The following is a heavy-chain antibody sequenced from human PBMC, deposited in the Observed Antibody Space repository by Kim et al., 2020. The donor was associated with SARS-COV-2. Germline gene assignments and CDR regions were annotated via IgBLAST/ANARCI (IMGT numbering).Heavy chain of an antibody. Sequence: SETLSLTCTVSGASVSSSPNYWTWIRQAPGKGLEWIGYMYYSRDTSYNPSLESRVTISVTPPKNQFSLKLTYVTAADTAVYFCARGHPTSYSSGWYSYWGRGILVTVSS. CDR1: GASVSSSPNY. CDR2: MYYSRDT. J-gene: IGHJ4*02. D-gene: IGHD6-19*01. CDR3: ARGHPTSYSSGWYSY. V-gene: IGHV4-61*01.